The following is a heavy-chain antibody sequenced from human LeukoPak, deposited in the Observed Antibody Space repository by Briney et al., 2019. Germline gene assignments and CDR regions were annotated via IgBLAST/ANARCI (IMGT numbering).Heavy chain of an antibody. D-gene: IGHD2-21*01. CDR3: GIAPDY. CDR2: MYNTGGS. CDR1: GGSITRSNYY. V-gene: IGHV4-39*01. Sequence: SETLSLTYTFSGGSITRSNYYWGWIRQPPGKALEWIGSMYNTGGSYYNPSLKSRVTISVDTSKNQFSLKVNSVTAADTAVYYCGIAPDYWGQGTLVTVSS. J-gene: IGHJ4*02.